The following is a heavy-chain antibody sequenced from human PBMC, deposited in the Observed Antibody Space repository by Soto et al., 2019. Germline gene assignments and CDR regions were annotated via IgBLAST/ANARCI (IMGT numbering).Heavy chain of an antibody. J-gene: IGHJ4*02. CDR1: GYSFAGYW. D-gene: IGHD3-22*01. CDR2: IDPSDSQT. CDR3: ARHIYFSDTGPNFQYYFDA. Sequence: GESLKISCKGSGYSFAGYWITWVRQKPGKGLEWMGRIDPSDSQTYYSPSFRGHVTISATKSITTVFVQRSSLRASDTALYYCARHIYFSDTGPNFQYYFDAWGQGTPVTVSS. V-gene: IGHV5-10-1*01.